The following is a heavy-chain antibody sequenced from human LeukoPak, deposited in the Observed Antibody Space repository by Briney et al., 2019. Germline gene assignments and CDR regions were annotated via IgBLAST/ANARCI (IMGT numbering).Heavy chain of an antibody. Sequence: GGSLRLSCAASGFTFSSYSMNWVRQAPGKGLEWVSFISSSSSYIYYADSLKGRFTISRDNSKNTLYLQMNSLRAEDTAVYYCAKEPICGGGSCYSRCFDYWGQGTLVTVSS. CDR2: ISSSSSYI. D-gene: IGHD2-15*01. J-gene: IGHJ4*02. V-gene: IGHV3-21*04. CDR1: GFTFSSYS. CDR3: AKEPICGGGSCYSRCFDY.